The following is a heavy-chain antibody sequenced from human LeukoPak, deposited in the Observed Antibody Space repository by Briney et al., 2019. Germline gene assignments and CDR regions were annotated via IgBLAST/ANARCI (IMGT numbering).Heavy chain of an antibody. CDR3: ARVVTAISPFDY. V-gene: IGHV3-23*01. J-gene: IGHJ4*02. D-gene: IGHD2-21*02. CDR1: GFTFSSYA. Sequence: PGGSLRLSCAASGFTFSSYAMSWVRQAPGKGLEWVSAISGSGGTIYYADSVKGRFTISRDNAKNSLYLQMNSLRAEDTAVYYCARVVTAISPFDYWGQGNLVTVSS. CDR2: ISGSGGTI.